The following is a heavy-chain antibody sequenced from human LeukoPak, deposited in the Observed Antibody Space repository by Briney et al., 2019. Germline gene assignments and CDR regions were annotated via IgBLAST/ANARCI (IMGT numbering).Heavy chain of an antibody. CDR1: GFTFSSYA. D-gene: IGHD3-10*01. V-gene: IGHV3-30*02. CDR3: AKEEYYYGSGSYYNGDNWFDP. CDR2: IRYDGSNK. J-gene: IGHJ5*02. Sequence: GGSLRLSCAASGFTFSSYAMHWVRQAPGKGLEWVAFIRYDGSNKYYADSVKGRFTISRDNSKNTLYLQMNSLRAEDTAVYYCAKEEYYYGSGSYYNGDNWFDPWGQGTLVTVSS.